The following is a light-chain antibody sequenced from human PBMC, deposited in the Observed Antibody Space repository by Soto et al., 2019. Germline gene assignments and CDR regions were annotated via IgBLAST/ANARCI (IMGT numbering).Light chain of an antibody. V-gene: IGKV1-27*01. J-gene: IGKJ1*01. CDR2: AAS. Sequence: DIQMTQSPSSLSASVGDRVTITCRASQGISNYLAWYQQKPGKVPKLLIYAASTLQSGVPSRFXGSGAGTDFTLTISSLQPEDVATYYCQKYNSAPMWTFGQGTKVEIK. CDR1: QGISNY. CDR3: QKYNSAPMWT.